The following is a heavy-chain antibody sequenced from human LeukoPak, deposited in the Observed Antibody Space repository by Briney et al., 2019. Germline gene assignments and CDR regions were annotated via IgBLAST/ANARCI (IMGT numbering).Heavy chain of an antibody. D-gene: IGHD4-17*01. Sequence: ASVKVSCKASGGTFSSYAISWVRQAPGQGLEWMGGIIPIFGTANYAQKFQGRVTITADESTSTAYMELSSLRSEDTAVYYCASAYLDDYGDYGAFDTWGQGTMVTVSS. V-gene: IGHV1-69*13. CDR1: GGTFSSYA. J-gene: IGHJ3*02. CDR2: IIPIFGTA. CDR3: ASAYLDDYGDYGAFDT.